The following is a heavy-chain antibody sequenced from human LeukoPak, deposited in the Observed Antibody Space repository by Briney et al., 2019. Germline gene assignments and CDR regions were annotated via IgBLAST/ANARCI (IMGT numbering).Heavy chain of an antibody. V-gene: IGHV1-18*01. CDR2: ISAYNGNT. CDR3: ARGYYYDSSGYSAHY. Sequence: ASVKVSCKASGYTFTSYGISWVRRAPGQGLECMGWISAYNGNTNYAQKLQGRVTMTTDTSTSTAYMELRSLRSDDTAVYYCARGYYYDSSGYSAHYWGQGTLVTVSS. CDR1: GYTFTSYG. J-gene: IGHJ4*02. D-gene: IGHD3-22*01.